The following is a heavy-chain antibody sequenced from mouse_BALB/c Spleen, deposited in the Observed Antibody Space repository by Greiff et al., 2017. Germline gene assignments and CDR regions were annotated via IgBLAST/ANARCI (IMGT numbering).Heavy chain of an antibody. Sequence: EVKLQESGGGLVQPGGSLKLSCAASGFTFSSYGMSWVRQTPDKRLELVATINSNGGSTYYPDSVKGRFTISRDNAKNTLYLQMSSLKSEDTAMYYCAGLFAYWGQGTLVTVSA. CDR3: AGLFAY. CDR2: INSNGGST. V-gene: IGHV5-6-3*01. CDR1: GFTFSSYG. J-gene: IGHJ3*01.